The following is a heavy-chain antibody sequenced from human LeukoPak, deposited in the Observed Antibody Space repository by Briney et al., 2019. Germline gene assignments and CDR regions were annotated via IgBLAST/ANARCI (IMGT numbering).Heavy chain of an antibody. CDR2: ISYSGNT. CDR1: GGSISSGDYF. D-gene: IGHD2-2*01. V-gene: IGHV4-30-4*01. Sequence: PSETFSLTCTVSGGSISSGDYFCSWIRQPPGKGLEWIGYISYSGNTYYNPSLKSRVSTSVDRSKNQFSLKLSSVTAADTAVYYCARDIRGISTSPGAFDIWGQGTMVTDSS. CDR3: ARDIRGISTSPGAFDI. J-gene: IGHJ3*02.